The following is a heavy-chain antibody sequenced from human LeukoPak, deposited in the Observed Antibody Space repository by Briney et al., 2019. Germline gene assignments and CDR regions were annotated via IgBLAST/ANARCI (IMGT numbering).Heavy chain of an antibody. J-gene: IGHJ4*02. Sequence: SETLSLTCAVYGGSFSGYYWSWIRQPPGKGLEWIGEINHSGSTNYNPSLKSRVTISVDTSKNQFSLKLSSVTAADTAVYYCAGAPHFFDISGSRYYFDYWGQGTLVTVSS. CDR1: GGSFSGYY. V-gene: IGHV4-34*01. D-gene: IGHD3-22*01. CDR3: AGAPHFFDISGSRYYFDY. CDR2: INHSGST.